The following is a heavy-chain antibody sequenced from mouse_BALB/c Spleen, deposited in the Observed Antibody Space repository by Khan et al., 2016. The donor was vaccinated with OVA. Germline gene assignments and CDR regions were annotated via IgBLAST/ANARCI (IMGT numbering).Heavy chain of an antibody. V-gene: IGHV5-6*01. J-gene: IGHJ3*01. CDR1: GFTFSSYS. CDR2: ISSAGDYT. D-gene: IGHD4-1*01. Sequence: EVELVESGGDLVKPGGSLKLSCATSGFTFSSYSMSWVRQTPDKRLEWVTTISSAGDYTYFPASVRGRFPIYRDNATNSLYLQMSSLKAEATAMYYCASHLTGAFAYWGQGTLVTVSA. CDR3: ASHLTGAFAY.